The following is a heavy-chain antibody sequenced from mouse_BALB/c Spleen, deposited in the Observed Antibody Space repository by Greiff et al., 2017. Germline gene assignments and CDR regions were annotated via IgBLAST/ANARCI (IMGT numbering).Heavy chain of an antibody. J-gene: IGHJ4*01. CDR1: GYAFSSSW. CDR2: IYPGDGDT. V-gene: IGHV1-82*01. CDR3: AREAVTGAMDY. D-gene: IGHD2-2*01. Sequence: QVQLQQSGPELVKPGASVKISCKASGYAFSSSWMNWVKQRPGQGLEWIGRIYPGDGDTNYNGKFKGKATLTADKSSSTAYMQLSSLTSVDSAVYFCAREAVTGAMDYWGQGTSVTVSS.